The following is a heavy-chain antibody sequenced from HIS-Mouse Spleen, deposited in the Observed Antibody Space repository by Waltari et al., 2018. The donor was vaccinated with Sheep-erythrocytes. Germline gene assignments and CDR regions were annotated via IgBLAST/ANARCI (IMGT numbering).Heavy chain of an antibody. Sequence: EVQLVQSGAEVKKPGESLKISCKGSGYSFTRSWIGWVRQMPGKGLEWMGIIYPGDSDTRYSPSFQGQVTISADKSISTAYLQWSSLKASDTAMYYCARRTYYDFWSGYYTDAFDIWGQGTMVTVSS. CDR3: ARRTYYDFWSGYYTDAFDI. D-gene: IGHD3-3*01. CDR2: IYPGDSDT. V-gene: IGHV5-51*03. CDR1: GYSFTRSW. J-gene: IGHJ3*02.